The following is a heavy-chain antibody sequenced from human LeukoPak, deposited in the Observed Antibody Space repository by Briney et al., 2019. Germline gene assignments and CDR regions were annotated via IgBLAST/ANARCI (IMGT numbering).Heavy chain of an antibody. V-gene: IGHV3-23*01. CDR3: ANIVPAKHYDFDY. Sequence: PGGSLRLSCAASGFTFSIYSMDWVRQAPGKGLEWVSAISGSGGSTSYADSVKGRFTISRNNSKNTLYLQMNSLRAEDTAIYYCANIVPAKHYDFDYWGQGTLVTVSS. D-gene: IGHD2-21*02. CDR1: GFTFSIYS. J-gene: IGHJ4*02. CDR2: ISGSGGST.